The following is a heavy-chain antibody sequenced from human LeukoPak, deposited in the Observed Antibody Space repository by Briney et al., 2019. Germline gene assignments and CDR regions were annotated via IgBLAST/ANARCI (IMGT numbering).Heavy chain of an antibody. V-gene: IGHV3-64*04. CDR3: ARGCGGGPGCYILDY. Sequence: PGGSLRLSCSASGFTFSSYAMHWVRQAPGKGLEYVSAISSNGGSTYYADSVKGRFTISRDNSKNTLYLHMNSLRGEDTAMYYCARGCGGGPGCYILDYWGQGTLVTVSS. J-gene: IGHJ4*02. CDR1: GFTFSSYA. CDR2: ISSNGGST. D-gene: IGHD2-21*01.